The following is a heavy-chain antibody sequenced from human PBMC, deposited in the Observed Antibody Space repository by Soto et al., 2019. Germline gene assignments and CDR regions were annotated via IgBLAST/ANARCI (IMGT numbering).Heavy chain of an antibody. V-gene: IGHV4-34*01. D-gene: IGHD2-2*01. CDR3: SRGVVVPAARGCYFDY. J-gene: IGHJ4*02. CDR1: GGSFSGYY. CDR2: INHSGST. Sequence: PSETLSLTCAVYGGSFSGYYWSWIRQPPGKGLEWIGEINHSGSTNYNPSLKSRGTISVDTSKNQFSLKLSSVTAADTAVYYCSRGVVVPAARGCYFDYWGQGTLVAVSS.